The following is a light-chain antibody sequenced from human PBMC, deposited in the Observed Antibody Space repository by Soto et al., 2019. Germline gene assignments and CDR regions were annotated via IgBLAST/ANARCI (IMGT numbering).Light chain of an antibody. CDR1: QSVSSY. J-gene: IGKJ1*01. CDR3: QQRSSSWA. CDR2: DAS. Sequence: IVLTQSPATLSLSPGERATLSCRASQSVSSYLAWYQQKPGQAPRLLIYDASNRATGIPARFSGSGSGTDFILTISSLEPEDFAVYYCQQRSSSWAFGQGTKVDIK. V-gene: IGKV3-11*01.